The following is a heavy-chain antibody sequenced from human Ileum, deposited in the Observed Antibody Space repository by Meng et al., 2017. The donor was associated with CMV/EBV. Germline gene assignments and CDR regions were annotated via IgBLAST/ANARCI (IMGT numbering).Heavy chain of an antibody. V-gene: IGHV5-51*01. CDR2: IYPGDSDT. J-gene: IGHJ4*02. Sequence: GGSLRLSCSVSGFTLSNYWMDWVRQMPGKGLEWMGIIYPGDSDTRYSPSFQGQVTISADKSISTAYLQWSSLKASDTAMYYCARLGQAEYWGQGTLVTVSS. CDR3: ARLGQAEY. CDR1: GFTLSNYW.